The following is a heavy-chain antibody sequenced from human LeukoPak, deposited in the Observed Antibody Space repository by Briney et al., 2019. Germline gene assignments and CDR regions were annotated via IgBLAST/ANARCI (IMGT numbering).Heavy chain of an antibody. CDR3: ARALGPHSRGWYGY. V-gene: IGHV1-69*13. CDR1: GGTFSSYA. CDR2: IIPIFGTA. D-gene: IGHD6-19*01. Sequence: GASVKVSCKASGGTFSSYAISWVRQAPGQGLEWMGGIIPIFGTANYAQKFQGRVTITADESTSTAYMELSSLRSEDTAVYYCARALGPHSRGWYGYWGQGTLVTVSS. J-gene: IGHJ4*02.